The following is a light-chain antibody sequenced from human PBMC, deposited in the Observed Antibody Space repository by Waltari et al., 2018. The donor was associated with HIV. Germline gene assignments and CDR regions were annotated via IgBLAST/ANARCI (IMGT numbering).Light chain of an antibody. CDR2: EVN. CDR1: RGDVGGYNY. Sequence: QSALTQPASVSGSPGQSITISCTGTRGDVGGYNYVSWYQQYPGKAPKLIIYEVNKRPSGVSDRLSGSKSGNSASLTISGLQSEDEADYYCSSYTSSSTLDVFGTGTEVTVL. V-gene: IGLV2-14*01. CDR3: SSYTSSSTLDV. J-gene: IGLJ1*01.